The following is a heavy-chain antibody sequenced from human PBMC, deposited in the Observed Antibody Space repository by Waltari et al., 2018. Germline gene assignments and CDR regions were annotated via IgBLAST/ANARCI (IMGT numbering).Heavy chain of an antibody. Sequence: EVQLVESGGGLVKPGGSLRLSSAASGFTFSSYSMNWVRQAPGKGLEWVSSISSSSSYIYYADSVKGRFTISRDNAKNSLYLQMNSLRAEDTAVYYCARDQGYCSSTSCPSYGMDVWGQGTTVTVSS. D-gene: IGHD2-2*01. CDR1: GFTFSSYS. J-gene: IGHJ6*02. CDR2: ISSSSSYI. CDR3: ARDQGYCSSTSCPSYGMDV. V-gene: IGHV3-21*01.